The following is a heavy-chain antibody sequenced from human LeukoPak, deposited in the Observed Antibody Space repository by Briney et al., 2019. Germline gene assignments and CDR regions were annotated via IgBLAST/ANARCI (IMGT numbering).Heavy chain of an antibody. D-gene: IGHD2/OR15-2a*01. CDR1: GYTFTGYY. V-gene: IGHV1-2*02. CDR3: AREQNSYYYYMDV. J-gene: IGHJ6*03. CDR2: INPNSGGT. Sequence: GASVKVSCKASGYTFTGYYMHWVRQAPGQGLEWMGWINPNSGGTNYAQKFQGRVTMTRDTSISTAYMELSRLRSDDTAVYYCAREQNSYYYYMDVWGKGTTVTVSS.